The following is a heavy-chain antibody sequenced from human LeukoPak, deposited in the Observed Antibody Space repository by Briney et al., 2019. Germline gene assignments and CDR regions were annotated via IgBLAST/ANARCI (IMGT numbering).Heavy chain of an antibody. CDR2: IIPIFGTA. CDR1: GGTFSSYA. Sequence: SVKVSCKASGGTFSSYAISWVRQAPGQGLEWMGGIIPIFGTANYAQKFQGRVTITADKSTSTAYMELSSLRSEDTAVYYCARDEPKGYYYGSGSYPSLDYWGQGTLVTVSS. V-gene: IGHV1-69*06. D-gene: IGHD3-10*01. CDR3: ARDEPKGYYYGSGSYPSLDY. J-gene: IGHJ4*02.